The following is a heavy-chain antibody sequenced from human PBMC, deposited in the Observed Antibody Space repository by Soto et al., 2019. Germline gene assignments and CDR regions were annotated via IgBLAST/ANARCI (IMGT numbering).Heavy chain of an antibody. Sequence: EVQLVESGGGLVKPGGSLRLSCAASGFTFSSYSMNWVRQAPGKGLEWVSSISSSSSYIYYADSVKGRFTISRDNAKNQLYLQMNSLRAEDTAVYYCARGYHYYDSSGYDKWDAFDIWGQGTMVTVSS. V-gene: IGHV3-21*01. CDR3: ARGYHYYDSSGYDKWDAFDI. CDR2: ISSSSSYI. J-gene: IGHJ3*02. D-gene: IGHD3-22*01. CDR1: GFTFSSYS.